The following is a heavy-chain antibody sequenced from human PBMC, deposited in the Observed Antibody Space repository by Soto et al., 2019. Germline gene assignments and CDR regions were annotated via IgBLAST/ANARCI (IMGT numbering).Heavy chain of an antibody. CDR1: GDSISSGVNY. Sequence: SETLSLTCTVSGDSISSGVNYWSWIRQHPGKGLEWVGYIYYSGSTDYNPSLKSRVTMSVDTSRNQFSLKMNSLTAADTAVYYCARGPYGSGSSHFDYWGQGTLVTVSS. CDR2: IYYSGST. CDR3: ARGPYGSGSSHFDY. V-gene: IGHV4-31*03. D-gene: IGHD3-10*01. J-gene: IGHJ4*02.